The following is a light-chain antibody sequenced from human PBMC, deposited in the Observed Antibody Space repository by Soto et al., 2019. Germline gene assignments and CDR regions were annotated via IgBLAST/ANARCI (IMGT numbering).Light chain of an antibody. CDR1: QDIKNY. CDR3: XXYDXLPPLS. V-gene: IGKV1-33*01. Sequence: DIQMTQSPSSLSASVGDRVTITCQASQDIKNYLNWYQQKPGKAPNLLIYDASNLKTGVPSRFSGSGSGTHFTFTISXLQPEDIAXXXCXXYDXLPPLSFGGGTKVEIK. J-gene: IGKJ4*01. CDR2: DAS.